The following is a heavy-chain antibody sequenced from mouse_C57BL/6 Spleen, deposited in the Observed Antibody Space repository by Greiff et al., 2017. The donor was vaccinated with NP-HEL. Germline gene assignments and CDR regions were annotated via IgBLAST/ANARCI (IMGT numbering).Heavy chain of an antibody. CDR3: ARAGYYYGSSYGYFDY. V-gene: IGHV1-52*01. Sequence: VQLQQSGAELVRPGSSVKLSCKASGYTFTSYWMHWVKQRPIQGLEWIGNIDPSDSETHYNQKFKDKATLTVDKSSSTAYMQLSSLTSEDSAVYYCARAGYYYGSSYGYFDYWGQGTTLTVSS. CDR2: IDPSDSET. D-gene: IGHD1-1*01. CDR1: GYTFTSYW. J-gene: IGHJ2*01.